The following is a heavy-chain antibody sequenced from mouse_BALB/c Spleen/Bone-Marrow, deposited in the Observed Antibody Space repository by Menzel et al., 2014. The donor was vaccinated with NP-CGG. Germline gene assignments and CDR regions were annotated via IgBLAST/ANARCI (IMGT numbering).Heavy chain of an antibody. V-gene: IGHV1S56*01. D-gene: IGHD1-1*01. Sequence: VKLQESGPELVKPGASVRISCKASNYTFTTYYTYWVKQRPGQGLEWIGWIYPGNVNTKYNEKFKAKATLTADKSSSTAYMQLSSLTSEDSAVYFCARSRYGSYYGYWGQGTPLTVSS. J-gene: IGHJ2*01. CDR2: IYPGNVNT. CDR3: ARSRYGSYYGY. CDR1: NYTFTTYY.